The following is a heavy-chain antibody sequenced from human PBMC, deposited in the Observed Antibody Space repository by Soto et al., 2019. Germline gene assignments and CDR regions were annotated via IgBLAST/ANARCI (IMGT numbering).Heavy chain of an antibody. Sequence: SVNVSCMPSGFDFRSFCIQLLRQTRGPGLEWIGWIVVASGRTNYARQFQGRVAFSKDMSSTTAYMDLFDLKTDDTDVYFCSADHPHTAIGWPVWG. D-gene: IGHD5-18*01. V-gene: IGHV1-58*02. CDR2: IVVASGRT. CDR3: SADHPHTAIGWPV. CDR1: GFDFRSFC. J-gene: IGHJ6*03.